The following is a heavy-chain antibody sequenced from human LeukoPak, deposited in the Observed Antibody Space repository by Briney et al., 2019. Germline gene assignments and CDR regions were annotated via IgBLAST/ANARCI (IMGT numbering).Heavy chain of an antibody. J-gene: IGHJ4*02. CDR3: ARVSSSWSGSFGY. V-gene: IGHV3-48*01. D-gene: IGHD6-13*01. Sequence: PGGSLRLSCAVSGFTFSSYAMSWVRQAPGKGLEWVSYISRSSGTISYADSVKGRFTISRDNAKNSLYLQMNSLRAEDTAMYYCARVSSSWSGSFGYWGQGTLVTVSS. CDR2: ISRSSGTI. CDR1: GFTFSSYA.